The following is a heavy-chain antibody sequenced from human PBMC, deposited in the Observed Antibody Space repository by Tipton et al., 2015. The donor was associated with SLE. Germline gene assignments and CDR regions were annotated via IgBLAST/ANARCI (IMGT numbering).Heavy chain of an antibody. CDR3: AREGHYGMDV. J-gene: IGHJ6*02. CDR2: IRYDGSNK. V-gene: IGHV3-30*02. Sequence: SLRLSCAASGSTFSSYGMHWVRQAPGKGLEWVAFIRYDGSNKYYADSVKGRFTISRDNAKNSLYLQMNSLRAEDTAVYYCAREGHYGMDVWGQGTTVTVSS. CDR1: GSTFSSYG.